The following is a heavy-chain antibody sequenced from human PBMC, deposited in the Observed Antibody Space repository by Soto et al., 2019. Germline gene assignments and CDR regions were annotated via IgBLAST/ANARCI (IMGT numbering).Heavy chain of an antibody. D-gene: IGHD5-12*01. CDR3: ARGIKGLPPSAFDI. V-gene: IGHV1-8*01. CDR2: LNPNTDKT. J-gene: IGHJ3*02. CDR1: GYTFSNYD. Sequence: VASVKVSCKASGYTFSNYDINWVRQATGQGLEWMGWLNPNTDKTGSAQKFQGRATMTRNTSISTAYLELSGLRSDDTAVYYCARGIKGLPPSAFDIWGQGTRVT.